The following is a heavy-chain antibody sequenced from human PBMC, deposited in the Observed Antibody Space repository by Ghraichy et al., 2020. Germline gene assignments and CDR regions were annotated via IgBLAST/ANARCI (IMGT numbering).Heavy chain of an antibody. CDR2: IYYSGST. J-gene: IGHJ4*02. CDR3: ARWAVADQFDY. Sequence: SETLSLTCTVSGGSISSSSYYWGWIRQPPGKGLEWIGSIYYSGSTYYNPSLKSRVTISVDTSKNQFSLKLSSVTAADTAVYYCARWAVADQFDYWGQGTLVTVSS. CDR1: GGSISSSSYY. V-gene: IGHV4-39*01. D-gene: IGHD6-19*01.